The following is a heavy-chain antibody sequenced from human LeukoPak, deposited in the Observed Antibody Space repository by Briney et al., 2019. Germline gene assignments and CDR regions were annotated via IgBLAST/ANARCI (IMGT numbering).Heavy chain of an antibody. D-gene: IGHD3-22*01. CDR1: GYTFTSYG. CDR2: ISAYNGNT. V-gene: IGHV1-18*01. Sequence: ASVKVSCKASGYTFTSYGISWVRQAPGQGLEWMGWISAYNGNTNYAQKLQGRVTMTTDTSTSTAYMELRSLRSDDTAVYYCARCHYYDSRGYPDYWGQGTLVTVSS. J-gene: IGHJ4*02. CDR3: ARCHYYDSRGYPDY.